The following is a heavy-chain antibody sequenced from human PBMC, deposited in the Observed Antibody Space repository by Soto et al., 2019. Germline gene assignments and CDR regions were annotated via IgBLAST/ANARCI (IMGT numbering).Heavy chain of an antibody. CDR3: ATDSVAGAMDV. D-gene: IGHD6-19*01. CDR1: DDYRRRRD. V-gene: IGHV4-4*07. J-gene: IGHJ6*02. CDR2: IYISGST. Sequence: SETLSHTYPISDDYRRRRDWSWVRQPAGKGLEWIGRIYISGSTTYNPSLQSRVTMSLDTSKKQLSLMLSSVTAADTAVYYCATDSVAGAMDVWGQGTTVTV.